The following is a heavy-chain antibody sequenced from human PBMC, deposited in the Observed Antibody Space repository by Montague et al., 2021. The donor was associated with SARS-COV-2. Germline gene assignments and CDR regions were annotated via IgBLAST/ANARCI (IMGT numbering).Heavy chain of an antibody. CDR2: IYNGGNT. CDR1: GDSIRNSDYS. CDR3: ATRTRYPQNDFGF. J-gene: IGHJ4*02. D-gene: IGHD2-15*01. Sequence: SETLSLTCTVSGDSIRNSDYSWGWVRQPPGKGLEWIGNIYNGGNTFYXXXLKSRVTIFVDTSKNQFSLKLSSVTAADTAVYYCATRTRYPQNDFGFWGQGTLVTVSS. V-gene: IGHV4-39*01.